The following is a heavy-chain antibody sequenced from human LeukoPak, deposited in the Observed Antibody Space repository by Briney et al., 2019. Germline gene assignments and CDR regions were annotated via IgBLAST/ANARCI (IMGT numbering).Heavy chain of an antibody. D-gene: IGHD1-26*01. CDR2: IYYSGST. J-gene: IGHJ4*02. CDR3: AGALIVGATFDY. CDR1: GGSISSYY. V-gene: IGHV4-59*08. Sequence: SETLSLTCTVSGGSISSYYWSWIRQPPGKGLEWIGYIYYSGSTNYNPSLKSRVTISVDTSKNQFSLKLSSVTAADTAVYYCAGALIVGATFDYWGQGTLVTVSS.